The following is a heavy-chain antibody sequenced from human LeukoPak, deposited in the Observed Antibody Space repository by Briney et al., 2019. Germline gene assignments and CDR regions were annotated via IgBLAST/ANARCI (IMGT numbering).Heavy chain of an antibody. V-gene: IGHV3-74*01. J-gene: IGHJ4*02. CDR3: ARARDFDF. Sequence: GGSLRLSCAASGFTFSRYWMHWVRQAPGKGLVWASRINPDGTSTSYADSVKGRFTISRDNAKNTLYLQMNSLRPEDTAVYYCARARDFDFWGQGTLVTVSS. CDR1: GFTFSRYW. CDR2: INPDGTST.